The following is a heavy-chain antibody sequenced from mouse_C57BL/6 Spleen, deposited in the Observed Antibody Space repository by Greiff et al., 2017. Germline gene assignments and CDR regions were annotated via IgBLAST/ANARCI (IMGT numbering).Heavy chain of an antibody. CDR3: AREGNYGSSSAMDY. CDR2: IHPNSGST. Sequence: VKLQQPGAELVKPGASVKLSCKASGYTFTSYWMHWVKQRPGQGLEWIGMIHPNSGSTNYNEKFKSKATLTVDKSSSTAYMQLSSLTSEDSAVYYCAREGNYGSSSAMDYWGQGTSVTVSS. V-gene: IGHV1-64*01. D-gene: IGHD1-1*01. J-gene: IGHJ4*01. CDR1: GYTFTSYW.